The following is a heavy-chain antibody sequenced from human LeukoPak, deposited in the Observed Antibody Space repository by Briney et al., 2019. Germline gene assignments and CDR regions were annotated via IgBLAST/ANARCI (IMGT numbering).Heavy chain of an antibody. J-gene: IGHJ6*02. CDR3: ARDRKSSGWYRGYYYYGMDV. Sequence: SETLSLTCIVSGASISNNNYYWGWIRQPPGKGLEWIGSIYYRGSTNYNPSLKSRVTISVDTSKNQSSLKLSSVTAADTAVYYCARDRKSSGWYRGYYYYGMDVWGQGTTVTVSS. CDR2: IYYRGST. CDR1: GASISNNNYY. D-gene: IGHD6-19*01. V-gene: IGHV4-39*07.